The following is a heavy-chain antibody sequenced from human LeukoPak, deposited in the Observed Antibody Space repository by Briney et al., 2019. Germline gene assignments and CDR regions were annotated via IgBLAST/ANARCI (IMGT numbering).Heavy chain of an antibody. V-gene: IGHV3-30-3*01. Sequence: PGGSLRLSCAASGFTFISYTMHWVRQAPGKGLEWVAVISYDGSNKYYADSVKGRFTISRDNSKSTLYLQMNSLRAEDTAVYYCAREFYRAATSDYWGQGTLVAVSS. CDR2: ISYDGSNK. CDR1: GFTFISYT. J-gene: IGHJ4*02. CDR3: AREFYRAATSDY. D-gene: IGHD2-15*01.